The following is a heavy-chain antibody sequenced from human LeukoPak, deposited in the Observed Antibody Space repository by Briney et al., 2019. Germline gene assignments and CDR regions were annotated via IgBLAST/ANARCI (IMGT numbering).Heavy chain of an antibody. V-gene: IGHV3-48*01. J-gene: IGHJ4*02. CDR3: AKDGGGVPPSY. CDR2: ISSSSSTI. Sequence: GGSLRLSCAASGFTFSSYAMSWVRQAPGKGLEWVSYISSSSSTIYYADSVKGRFTISRDNAKNSLYLQMNSLRAEDTAVYYCAKDGGGVPPSYWGQGTLVTVSS. CDR1: GFTFSSYA. D-gene: IGHD3-16*01.